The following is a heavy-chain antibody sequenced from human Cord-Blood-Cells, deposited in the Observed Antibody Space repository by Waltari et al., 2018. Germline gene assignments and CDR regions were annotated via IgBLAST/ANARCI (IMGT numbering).Heavy chain of an antibody. CDR3: ARGGDCSGGSCYSSFDY. CDR1: GGSISSSSYY. CDR2: IYYSGAT. V-gene: IGHV4-39*07. D-gene: IGHD2-15*01. Sequence: QLQLQESGPGLVKPSETLSLTCTVSGGSISSSSYYWGWIRQPPGKGLEWIGSIYYSGATYYNPSLKGLVTISVDTSKNQFSLKLSSVTAADTAVYYCARGGDCSGGSCYSSFDYWGQGTLVTVSS. J-gene: IGHJ4*02.